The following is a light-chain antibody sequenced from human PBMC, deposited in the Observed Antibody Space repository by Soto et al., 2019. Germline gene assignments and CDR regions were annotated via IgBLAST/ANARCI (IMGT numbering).Light chain of an antibody. CDR3: QQYTSYST. CDR1: QSINSW. Sequence: DIQMTQSPSTLSASVGDRVTITCRASQSINSWLAWYQQKPGRAPKLLIYKASSLESAVPSRFSGSGSGTEFTLTISSLQPDDFATYYCQQYTSYSTFAQGTKVEIK. V-gene: IGKV1-5*03. CDR2: KAS. J-gene: IGKJ1*01.